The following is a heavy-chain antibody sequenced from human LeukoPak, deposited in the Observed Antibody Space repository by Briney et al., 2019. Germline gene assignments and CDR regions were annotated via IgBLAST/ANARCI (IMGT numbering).Heavy chain of an antibody. Sequence: ASATVSCKASGYNFRSSSMNWVRQAPGQGLEWMGWIDAKTGNPTYVQAFTGRFVFSLDTSVSTAYLQISSLRAEDTGVYYCAKNTWDLWGQGTLVIVSS. CDR3: AKNTWDL. CDR1: GYNFRSSS. J-gene: IGHJ5*02. V-gene: IGHV7-4-1*02. D-gene: IGHD5-18*01. CDR2: IDAKTGNP.